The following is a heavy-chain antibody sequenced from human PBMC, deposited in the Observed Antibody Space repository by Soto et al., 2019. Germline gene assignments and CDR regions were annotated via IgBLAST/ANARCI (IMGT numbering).Heavy chain of an antibody. CDR1: GYTLTELA. V-gene: IGHV1-24*01. Sequence: GASVKVSCTFSGYTLTELAMHWVRQAPGKGLEWMGGFDPEDGETIYAQKFQGRVTMTEDTSTDTAYMELSSLRSEDTAVYYCATAHSIGGYDFWSGYRYWGQGTLVTVSS. D-gene: IGHD3-3*01. CDR2: FDPEDGET. J-gene: IGHJ4*02. CDR3: ATAHSIGGYDFWSGYRY.